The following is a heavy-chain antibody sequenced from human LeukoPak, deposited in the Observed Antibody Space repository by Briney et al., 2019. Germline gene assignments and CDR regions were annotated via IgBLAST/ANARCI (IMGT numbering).Heavy chain of an antibody. Sequence: GGSLRLSCTAYGFTFRDQYMDWVRQAPGEGLEWVGRIRNKANSHTTEYAASVRDRFTISRDDSKNSLYLQMNSLKTEDTAMYHRARAVEGAGYFDYWGQGTLVTVSS. D-gene: IGHD2-15*01. V-gene: IGHV3-72*01. CDR2: IRNKANSHTT. J-gene: IGHJ4*02. CDR3: ARAVEGAGYFDY. CDR1: GFTFRDQY.